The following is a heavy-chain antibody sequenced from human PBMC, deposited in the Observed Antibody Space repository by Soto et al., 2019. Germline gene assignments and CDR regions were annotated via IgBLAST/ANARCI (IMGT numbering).Heavy chain of an antibody. CDR1: GYSLSRYS. V-gene: IGHV3-21*01. CDR3: ARSHLSHRYHPGCFVP. D-gene: IGHD2-2*01. J-gene: IGHJ5*02. CDR2: ISSSSSYI. Sequence: PGGNLEISSAVYGYSLSRYSMNWARQAPGKGLEWVSSISSSSSYIYYADSVKGRFTISRDNAKNSLYLQMNSLRAEDTAVYYCARSHLSHRYHPGCFVPRCQGTLVSRS.